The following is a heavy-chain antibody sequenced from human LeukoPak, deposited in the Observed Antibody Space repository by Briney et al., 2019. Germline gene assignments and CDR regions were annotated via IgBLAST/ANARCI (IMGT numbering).Heavy chain of an antibody. CDR3: ARTYYYDSSGFDY. V-gene: IGHV4-30-2*01. CDR2: IYHSGST. Sequence: SQTLSLTCAVSGGSLSSGGYSWSWIRQPPGKGLEWIGYIYHSGSTYYNPSLKSRVTISVDRSKNQFSLKLSSVTAADTAVYYCARTYYYDSSGFDYWGQGTLVTVSS. CDR1: GGSLSSGGYS. D-gene: IGHD3-22*01. J-gene: IGHJ4*02.